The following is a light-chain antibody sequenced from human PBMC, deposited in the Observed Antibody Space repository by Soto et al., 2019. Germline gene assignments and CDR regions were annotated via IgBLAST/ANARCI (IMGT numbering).Light chain of an antibody. CDR2: DNN. Sequence: QSVLTQPPSVSGAPGQRVTISCTGSSSNIGAGYGVYWYQQLPGTAPKLLIYDNNNRPSGVPDRFSGSRSGTSASLAITGLQAEDEADYYCQSYDGSLGGSVVFGGGTKLT. V-gene: IGLV1-40*01. J-gene: IGLJ2*01. CDR3: QSYDGSLGGSVV. CDR1: SSNIGAGYG.